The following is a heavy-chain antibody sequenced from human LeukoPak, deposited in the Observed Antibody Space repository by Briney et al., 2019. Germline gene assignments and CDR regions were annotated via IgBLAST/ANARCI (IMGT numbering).Heavy chain of an antibody. V-gene: IGHV3-21*01. CDR3: ARDLPGYYYYGMDV. CDR2: ISSSSSYI. J-gene: IGHJ6*02. CDR1: GFTFSSYS. Sequence: PGGSLRFSCAASGFTFSSYSMNWVRQAPGKGLEWVSSISSSSSYIYYADSVKGRFTISRDNAKNSLYLQMNSLRAEDTAVYYCARDLPGYYYYGMDVWGQGTTVTVSS.